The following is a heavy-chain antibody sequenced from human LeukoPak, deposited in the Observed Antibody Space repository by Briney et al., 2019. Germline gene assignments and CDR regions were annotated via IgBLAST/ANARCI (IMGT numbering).Heavy chain of an antibody. V-gene: IGHV3-21*01. Sequence: PGGSLRLSCAASGFTFSSYSMNWVRQAPGKGLEWVSSISSSSSYIYYADSVKGRFTISRDNAKNSLYLQMNSLRAEDTAVYYCARAARITMVRGVRHWFDPWGQGTLVTVSS. D-gene: IGHD3-10*01. CDR3: ARAARITMVRGVRHWFDP. CDR1: GFTFSSYS. J-gene: IGHJ5*02. CDR2: ISSSSSYI.